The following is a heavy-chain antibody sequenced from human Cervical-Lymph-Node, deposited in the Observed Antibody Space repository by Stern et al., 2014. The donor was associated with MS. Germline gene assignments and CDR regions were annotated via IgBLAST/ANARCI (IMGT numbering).Heavy chain of an antibody. CDR3: ARDAWPAASGPLIDY. CDR2: IYGDGSST. Sequence: EVQLVESGGGFVQPGGSLRLSCAASGFTFSSHWMHWVRQAPGKGLLWVSRIYGDGSSTKYADSVKGLFTISRDNAKSTLYLQMNSLRAEDSAVYYCARDAWPAASGPLIDYWGRGTLVTVSS. CDR1: GFTFSSHW. J-gene: IGHJ4*02. D-gene: IGHD6-13*01. V-gene: IGHV3-74*03.